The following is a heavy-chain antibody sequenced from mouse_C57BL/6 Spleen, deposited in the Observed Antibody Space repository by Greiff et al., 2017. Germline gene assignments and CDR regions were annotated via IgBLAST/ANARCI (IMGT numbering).Heavy chain of an antibody. CDR1: GYTFTSYW. V-gene: IGHV1-72*01. CDR3: ARWLLPGYFDY. D-gene: IGHD2-3*01. J-gene: IGHJ2*01. Sequence: QVQLQQPGAELVKPGASAKLSCKASGYTFTSYWMHWVKQRPGRGLEWIGRSDPNSGGTKYNEKFKSKATLTVDKPSSTAYMQLSSLTSEDSAVYYCARWLLPGYFDYWGQGTTLTVSS. CDR2: SDPNSGGT.